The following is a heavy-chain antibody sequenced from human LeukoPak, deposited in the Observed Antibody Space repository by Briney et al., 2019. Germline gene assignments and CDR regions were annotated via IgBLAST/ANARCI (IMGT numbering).Heavy chain of an antibody. Sequence: GGSLRLSCAASGFTFSIYRMNWVRQAPGKGLEWVAKIKQDGSEKDYVDSVKGRFAISTDNTRNSLYLQMSSLRDEDTAVYYCASDSRCTGITCPSPGADYWGQGTLVTVSS. CDR3: ASDSRCTGITCPSPGADY. J-gene: IGHJ4*02. CDR2: IKQDGSEK. V-gene: IGHV3-7*01. CDR1: GFTFSIYR. D-gene: IGHD2-8*02.